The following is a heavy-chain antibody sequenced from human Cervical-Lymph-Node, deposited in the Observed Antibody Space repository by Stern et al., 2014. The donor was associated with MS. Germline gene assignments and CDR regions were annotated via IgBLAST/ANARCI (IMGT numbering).Heavy chain of an antibody. J-gene: IGHJ4*02. D-gene: IGHD1-7*01. Sequence: EVQLVESGGGLVQPGGSLRLSCAASGFTLSRDWMHLVRQAPGKGLMWSSRMKHDGSTTEYADSVKVRFTISRDNAKNMVFLQLNTLRADDTAVYYCARDVQGDGNYNLDHWGQGTLVTVSS. CDR3: ARDVQGDGNYNLDH. CDR2: MKHDGSTT. V-gene: IGHV3-74*03. CDR1: GFTLSRDW.